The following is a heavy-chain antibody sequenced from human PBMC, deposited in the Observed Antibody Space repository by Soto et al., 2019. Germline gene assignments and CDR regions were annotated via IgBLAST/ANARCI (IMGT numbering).Heavy chain of an antibody. V-gene: IGHV3-53*02. CDR2: IYSSGPT. CDR3: AKDSSSSPHLRDY. J-gene: IGHJ4*02. Sequence: EVQLVETGGGLIQPGESLRLSCAASGFTVSSYYMNWVRLVPEKGLEWVSVIYSSGPTFYADSVRGRFTISRDNSKNTLYLQMNSLRVEDTAVYYCAKDSSSSPHLRDYWGQGTLVTVSS. CDR1: GFTVSSYY. D-gene: IGHD6-6*01.